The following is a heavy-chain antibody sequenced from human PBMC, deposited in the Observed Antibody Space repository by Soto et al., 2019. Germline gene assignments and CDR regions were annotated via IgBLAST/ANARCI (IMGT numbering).Heavy chain of an antibody. CDR1: GGTFGSYA. J-gene: IGHJ6*02. Sequence: QVQLVQSGAEVKKPGSSVKVSCKASGGTFGSYAISWVRQAPGQGLEWMGGIIPIFGTANYAQKFQGRVTITADKSTSTAYMELSSLRSEDTAVYYCARDTGVCSGGSCYHYYGMDVWGQGTTVTVSS. CDR2: IIPIFGTA. CDR3: ARDTGVCSGGSCYHYYGMDV. V-gene: IGHV1-69*06. D-gene: IGHD2-15*01.